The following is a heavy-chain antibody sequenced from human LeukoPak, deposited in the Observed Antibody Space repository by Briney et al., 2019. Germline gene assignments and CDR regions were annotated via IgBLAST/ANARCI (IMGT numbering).Heavy chain of an antibody. CDR3: AKTIYYYEMYYFDC. CDR1: GFSFSSSG. J-gene: IGHJ4*02. CDR2: ISFDGNVK. D-gene: IGHD3-22*01. V-gene: IGHV3-30*18. Sequence: GRSLRLSCAASGFSFSSSGMHWVRQAPGKGLEWLAVISFDGNVKYYGDSVEGRFTISRDNSKNTLHLQMNSLRAEDTAVYYCAKTIYYYEMYYFDCWGQGTLVTVSS.